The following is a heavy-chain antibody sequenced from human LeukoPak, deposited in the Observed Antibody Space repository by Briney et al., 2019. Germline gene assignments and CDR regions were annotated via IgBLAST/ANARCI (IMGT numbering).Heavy chain of an antibody. D-gene: IGHD6-19*01. CDR1: GAPISRFY. V-gene: IGHV4-4*09. Sequence: PSETLSLICTTSGAPISRFYWSWVRQPPGKGLEWIGNIYNGVPTFFNPSLKSRVTLSVDTSKTQFSLQLASVTAADTAVYYCAQTTGWPGFDYWGQGILVTVSS. J-gene: IGHJ4*02. CDR2: IYNGVPT. CDR3: AQTTGWPGFDY.